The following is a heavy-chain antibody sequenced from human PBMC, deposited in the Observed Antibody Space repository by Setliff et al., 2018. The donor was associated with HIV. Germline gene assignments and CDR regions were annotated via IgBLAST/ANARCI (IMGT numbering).Heavy chain of an antibody. V-gene: IGHV4-61*02. Sequence: ASETLSLTCTVSGGSISSGSYYWSWIRQPAGKGLEWIGRIYTSGSTNYNPSLKSRVTISVDTSKNQFSLKLRSVTAADTAVYYCARGGNEYYYDSSGYHPTDYWGQGTLVTVSS. CDR1: GGSISSGSYY. CDR2: IYTSGST. J-gene: IGHJ4*02. D-gene: IGHD3-22*01. CDR3: ARGGNEYYYDSSGYHPTDY.